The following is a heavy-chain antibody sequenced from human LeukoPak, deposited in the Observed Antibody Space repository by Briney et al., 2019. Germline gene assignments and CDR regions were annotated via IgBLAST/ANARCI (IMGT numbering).Heavy chain of an antibody. CDR1: GFTFSSYA. D-gene: IGHD7-27*01. CDR2: ISYDGSNK. CDR3: AKRLPNWGDWYFDL. Sequence: GGSLRLSCAASGFTFSSYAMHWVRQAPGKGLEWVAVISYDGSNKYYADSVKGRFTISRDNSKNTLYLQMNSLRAEDTAVYYCAKRLPNWGDWYFDLWGRGTLVTVSS. V-gene: IGHV3-30*04. J-gene: IGHJ2*01.